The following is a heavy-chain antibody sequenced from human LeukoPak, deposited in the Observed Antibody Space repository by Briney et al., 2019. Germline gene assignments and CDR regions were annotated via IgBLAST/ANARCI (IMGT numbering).Heavy chain of an antibody. D-gene: IGHD2-2*01. CDR2: ISYDGRDK. Sequence: GGSLRLSCAASGFTFSSYGMHWVRQAPGKGLEWVAVISYDGRDKHYPDSVKGRFTISRDISTDTLWLQLDSLRTEDTAVYYCAKGPLRGTAAAIDYWGQGTLVTVSS. CDR3: AKGPLRGTAAAIDY. V-gene: IGHV3-30*18. CDR1: GFTFSSYG. J-gene: IGHJ4*02.